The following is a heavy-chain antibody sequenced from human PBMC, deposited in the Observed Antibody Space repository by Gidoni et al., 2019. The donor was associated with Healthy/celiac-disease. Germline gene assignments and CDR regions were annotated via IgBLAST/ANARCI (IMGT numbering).Heavy chain of an antibody. CDR3: ARDQVQGMALFNY. Sequence: QVQLVESGGGVVQPGRSLSLSCAASAFTFSSYGMHWVRQAPGKGLEWVAVIWYDGSNKYYADSVKGRFTISRDNSKNTLYLQMNSLRAEDTAVYYCARDQVQGMALFNYWGQGTLVTVSS. CDR2: IWYDGSNK. CDR1: AFTFSSYG. J-gene: IGHJ4*02. D-gene: IGHD3-10*01. V-gene: IGHV3-33*01.